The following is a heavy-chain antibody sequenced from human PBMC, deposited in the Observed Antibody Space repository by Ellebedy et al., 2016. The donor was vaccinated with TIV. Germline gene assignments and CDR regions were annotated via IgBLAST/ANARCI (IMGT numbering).Heavy chain of an antibody. CDR2: IIPIFGTA. D-gene: IGHD2-2*01. Sequence: ASVKVSCKASGGTFSSYAISWVRQAPGQGLEWMGGIIPIFGTANYAQKFQGRVTITADESTSTAYMELSSLRSEDTAVYYCARGPACSSFSCPYYFDYWGQGTLVTVSS. V-gene: IGHV1-69*13. CDR1: GGTFSSYA. J-gene: IGHJ4*02. CDR3: ARGPACSSFSCPYYFDY.